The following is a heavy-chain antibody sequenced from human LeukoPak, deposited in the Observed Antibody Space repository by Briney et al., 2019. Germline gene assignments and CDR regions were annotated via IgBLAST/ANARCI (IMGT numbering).Heavy chain of an antibody. CDR2: ISYDGSNK. J-gene: IGHJ6*02. D-gene: IGHD6-13*01. Sequence: GGSLRLSCAASGFTFSSYGMHWVRQAPGKGLEWVAVISYDGSNKYYADSVKGRFTISRDNSKNTLYLQMNSLRAEDTAVYYCAKEEAAAHYYYYGMDVWGQGTTVTVSS. CDR1: GFTFSSYG. CDR3: AKEEAAAHYYYYGMDV. V-gene: IGHV3-30*18.